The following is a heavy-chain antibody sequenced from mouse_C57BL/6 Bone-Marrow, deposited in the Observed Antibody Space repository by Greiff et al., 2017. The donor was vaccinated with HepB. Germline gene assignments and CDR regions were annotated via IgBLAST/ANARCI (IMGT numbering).Heavy chain of an antibody. CDR3: AKEVRGYAMDY. J-gene: IGHJ4*01. CDR1: GYTFTSYW. Sequence: VQLQQPGAELVKPGASVKLSCKASGYTFTSYWIHWVKQRPGRGLDWIGKIDPNSGGTKYNEKFKSKATLTVDKPSSTAYMHLSSLTSEDSAVYYCAKEVRGYAMDYWGQGTSVTVSS. CDR2: IDPNSGGT. D-gene: IGHD2-2*01. V-gene: IGHV1-72*01.